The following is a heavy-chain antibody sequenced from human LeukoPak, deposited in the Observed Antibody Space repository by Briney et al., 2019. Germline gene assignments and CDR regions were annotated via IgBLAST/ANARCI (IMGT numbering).Heavy chain of an antibody. CDR1: GGSISTKY. V-gene: IGHV4-4*07. Sequence: SETLSLTCTVSGGSISTKYWSWIRQPAGKGLKWIGRVHTSGTTHYNPSLRSRVTISVDNSKNQFSLNLTSVTATDTAVYYCARDLGQRGVVTAHYWYFDLWGRGTLVTVSS. CDR3: ARDLGQRGVVTAHYWYFDL. CDR2: VHTSGTT. D-gene: IGHD2-21*02. J-gene: IGHJ2*01.